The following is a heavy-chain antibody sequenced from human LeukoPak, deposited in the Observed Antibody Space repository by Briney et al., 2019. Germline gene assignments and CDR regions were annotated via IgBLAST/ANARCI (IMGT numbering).Heavy chain of an antibody. D-gene: IGHD5-18*01. CDR3: ARDLAYSRLDY. J-gene: IGHJ4*02. Sequence: GGSLRLSCAASGFTFRSDWMSWVRQAPGKGLEWVASINPDGNKKYSADSVKGRFTISRDNAENSLYLQMNSLRVEDTAFYYCARDLAYSRLDYWGQGMLVTVSS. CDR1: GFTFRSDW. V-gene: IGHV3-7*01. CDR2: INPDGNKK.